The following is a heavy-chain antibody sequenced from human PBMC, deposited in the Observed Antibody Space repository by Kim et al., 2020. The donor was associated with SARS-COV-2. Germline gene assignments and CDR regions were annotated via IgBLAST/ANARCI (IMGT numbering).Heavy chain of an antibody. V-gene: IGHV1-3*01. CDR3: ARVIVVPQALAFDI. Sequence: SQKFQGRVTITRDTSASTAYMELSSLRSEDTAVYYCARVIVVPQALAFDIWGQGTMVTVSS. D-gene: IGHD3-22*01. J-gene: IGHJ3*02.